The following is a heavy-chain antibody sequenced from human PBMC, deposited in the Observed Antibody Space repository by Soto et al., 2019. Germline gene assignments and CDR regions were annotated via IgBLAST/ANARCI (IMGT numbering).Heavy chain of an antibody. D-gene: IGHD4-17*01. CDR2: IIPVFGTA. V-gene: IGHV1-69*13. CDR1: GGTLSNYG. Sequence: SVKVSCKASGGTLSNYGISWVRQAPGQGLEWMGGIIPVFGTANYAQKFQGRVTITADESTGTVYMEVSSLRSEDTAVYYCARGDATKIVVTTYYGMDVWGQGTTVTVSS. J-gene: IGHJ6*02. CDR3: ARGDATKIVVTTYYGMDV.